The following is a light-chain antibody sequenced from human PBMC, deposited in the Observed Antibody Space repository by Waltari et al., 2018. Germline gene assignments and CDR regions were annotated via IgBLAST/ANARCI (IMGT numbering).Light chain of an antibody. CDR1: SSNIGAGYD. Sequence: QSVLTQPPSVSGAPGQRVTISCTGSSSNIGAGYDVHWYQQFLGAAPKLLIYGTISRPSGVPDRFSGSKSGTSASLAITGLQAEDEADYYCQSYDSSLSGYVFGTGTKVTVL. V-gene: IGLV1-40*01. CDR2: GTI. J-gene: IGLJ1*01. CDR3: QSYDSSLSGYV.